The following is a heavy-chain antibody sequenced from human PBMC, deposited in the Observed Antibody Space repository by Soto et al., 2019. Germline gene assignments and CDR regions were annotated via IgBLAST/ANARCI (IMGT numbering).Heavy chain of an antibody. V-gene: IGHV1-46*03. CDR1: GYTFTSYY. J-gene: IGHJ6*02. D-gene: IGHD3-16*01. CDR3: AREGEGHVDPCYYYYGMDV. Sequence: QVQLVQSGAEVKKPGASVKVSCKASGYTFTSYYMHWVRQAPGQGLEWMGIINPSGGSTSYAQKFQGRCSMTRDTATSTDYMELSSLRSEDTAVYYCAREGEGHVDPCYYYYGMDVWGQGTTVTVSS. CDR2: INPSGGST.